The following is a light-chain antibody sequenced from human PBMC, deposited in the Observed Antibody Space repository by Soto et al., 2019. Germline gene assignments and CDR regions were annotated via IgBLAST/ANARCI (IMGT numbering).Light chain of an antibody. J-gene: IGKJ1*01. CDR3: QHYYNWPRT. V-gene: IGKV1-5*01. CDR2: HAS. CDR1: QSISNW. Sequence: IQITHSPSTLPASLGYGFKINVRASQSISNWLAWYQQKPGTAPKVLIYHASNLQSGVPSRFSGSGSGTEFTLTISSLQSEDFAVYYCQHYYNWPRTFGQGTKVDI.